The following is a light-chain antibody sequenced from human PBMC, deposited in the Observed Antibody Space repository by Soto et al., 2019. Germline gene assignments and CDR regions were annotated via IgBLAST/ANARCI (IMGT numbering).Light chain of an antibody. J-gene: IGLJ1*01. CDR2: DVT. CDR3: SSYRTSNTPV. CDR1: SSDVGGYNY. V-gene: IGLV2-14*01. Sequence: QSVLTQPASVSGSPGQSITISCTGTSSDVGGYNYVSWYQQNPGKAPKLMIYDVTNRPSGVSNRFSGSKSGNTASLTISGLQAEDEADYYCSSYRTSNTPVFGTGTKVTVL.